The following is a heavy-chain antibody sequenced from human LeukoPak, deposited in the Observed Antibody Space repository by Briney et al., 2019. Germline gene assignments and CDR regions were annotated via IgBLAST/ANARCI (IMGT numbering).Heavy chain of an antibody. CDR3: AEGLLAVGHRTHRFDL. Sequence: GGTLRLSCVASGFTFINYGMSWVRQAPGKGLEWVSGISGSGRDTYYADSVKGRFTVSRDNSKNTLHVQMNSLIAEDTAVYYCAEGLLAVGHRTHRFDLWGQRTLVT. D-gene: IGHD1-26*01. J-gene: IGHJ4*02. CDR2: ISGSGRDT. CDR1: GFTFINYG. V-gene: IGHV3-23*01.